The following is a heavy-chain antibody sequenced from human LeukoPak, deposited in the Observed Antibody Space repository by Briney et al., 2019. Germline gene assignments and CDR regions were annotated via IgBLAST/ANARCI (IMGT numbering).Heavy chain of an antibody. CDR2: INPNSGGT. CDR3: ARVRAKIRGYAFDI. Sequence: ASVKVSCKASGYTFTGYYMHWVRQAPGQGLEWMGWINPNSGGTNYAQKFQGGVTMTRDTSISTAYMELSRLRSDDTAVYYCARVRAKIRGYAFDIWGQGTMVTVSS. J-gene: IGHJ3*02. D-gene: IGHD3-10*01. CDR1: GYTFTGYY. V-gene: IGHV1-2*02.